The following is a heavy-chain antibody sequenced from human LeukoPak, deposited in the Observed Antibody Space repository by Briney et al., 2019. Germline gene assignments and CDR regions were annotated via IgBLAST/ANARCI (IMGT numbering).Heavy chain of an antibody. D-gene: IGHD6-13*01. CDR2: ISGSGGST. J-gene: IGHJ4*02. Sequence: PGASLRLSCEASGFTFSNYAMSWVRQAPGKGLECVSPISGSGGSTYYRDSVKGRFTVSRDNSKNTLYLQMNSLRAEDTAVYYCAKSPAGSSWPSIDYWGQGTLVTVSS. CDR1: GFTFSNYA. CDR3: AKSPAGSSWPSIDY. V-gene: IGHV3-23*01.